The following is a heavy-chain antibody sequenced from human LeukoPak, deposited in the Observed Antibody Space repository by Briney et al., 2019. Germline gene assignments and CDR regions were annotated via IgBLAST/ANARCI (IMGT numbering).Heavy chain of an antibody. V-gene: IGHV4-59*11. J-gene: IGHJ4*02. D-gene: IGHD3-3*01. CDR1: GGSISSHH. CDR2: IYHSGSA. CDR3: ARGRPITLFGVVDD. Sequence: SETLSLTCTVSGGSISSHHWSWIRQPPGKGLEWIGHIYHSGSANYNPSLKSRVTISVDKSNNQFSLILNSVTAADTAAYYCARGRPITLFGVVDDWGQGSLVTVSS.